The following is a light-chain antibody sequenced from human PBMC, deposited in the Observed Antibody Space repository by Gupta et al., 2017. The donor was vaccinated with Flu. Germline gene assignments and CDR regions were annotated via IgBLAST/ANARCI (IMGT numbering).Light chain of an antibody. Sequence: QSALTQPASVSGSPGQSLAISCTGTPRDIGAYTDVSWYQQHPGKAPKLIIYGVTNRPSGVSNRFSGSKSGNTASLTISGLQAEDEADYYCSAYRGSRSWVFGGGTNLIVL. J-gene: IGLJ3*02. CDR3: SAYRGSRSWV. CDR2: GVT. V-gene: IGLV2-14*01. CDR1: PRDIGAYTD.